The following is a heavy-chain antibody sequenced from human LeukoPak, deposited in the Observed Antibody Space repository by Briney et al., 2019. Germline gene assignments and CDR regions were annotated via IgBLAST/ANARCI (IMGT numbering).Heavy chain of an antibody. CDR1: GFTFSNYV. CDR3: ARGIPNSYGKDY. V-gene: IGHV3-74*01. CDR2: IKGDGSST. Sequence: GGSLRLSCAASGFTFSNYVMSWVRQAPGKGLVWVSRIKGDGSSTSYADSVKGRLTISRDNAKNTLCLQMNSLRGEDTAVYYCARGIPNSYGKDYWGQGTLVTVSS. D-gene: IGHD3-16*01. J-gene: IGHJ4*02.